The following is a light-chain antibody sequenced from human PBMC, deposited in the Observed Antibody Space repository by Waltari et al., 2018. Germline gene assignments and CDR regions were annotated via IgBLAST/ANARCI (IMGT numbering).Light chain of an antibody. Sequence: DIQMTQSPSSPSASVGDRVTITCRASQGIRNYLAWYQQKPGTVPKLLIYTASTLQSGVPSRFSGSGSAADFTLTISSLQPEDAATYYCQNYNSAPFTFGPGTRVDIK. CDR2: TAS. CDR1: QGIRNY. V-gene: IGKV1-27*01. J-gene: IGKJ3*01. CDR3: QNYNSAPFT.